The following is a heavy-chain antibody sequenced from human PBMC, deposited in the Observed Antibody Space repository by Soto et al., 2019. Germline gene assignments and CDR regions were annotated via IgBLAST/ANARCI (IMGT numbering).Heavy chain of an antibody. J-gene: IGHJ5*02. CDR1: GGSISSGDHY. D-gene: IGHD2-15*01. CDR3: ARVVVVAATGGWFDP. CDR2: IYYSGST. V-gene: IGHV4-30-4*01. Sequence: QVQLQESGPGLVKPSQSLSLTCTVSGGSISSGDHYWSWIRQPPGKGLEWLGYIYYSGSTYYNPSLQRRLTMSLDTSKNQFSLSLSSVTAADTAVYCCARVVVVAATGGWFDPWGQGTLVTVSS.